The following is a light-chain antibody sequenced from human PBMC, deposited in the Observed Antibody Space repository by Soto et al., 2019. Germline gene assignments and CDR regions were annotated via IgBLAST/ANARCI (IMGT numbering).Light chain of an antibody. CDR3: QQSYSTPYT. Sequence: DIQMTQSPSSLSASVGDRVTITCRASQSISSYLNWYQQKPGKAPKLLIYAASSLQSGVPSRFSGSGSGTDFTLTISSLQPEDFATYYCQQSYSTPYTSGGGTKVDIK. J-gene: IGKJ4*01. V-gene: IGKV1-39*01. CDR1: QSISSY. CDR2: AAS.